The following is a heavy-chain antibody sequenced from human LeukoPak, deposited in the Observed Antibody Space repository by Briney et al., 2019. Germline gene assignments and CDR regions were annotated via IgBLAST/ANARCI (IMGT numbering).Heavy chain of an antibody. CDR2: ISAYNGNT. CDR3: ARPQNGPAAADDAFDI. Sequence: ALVKVSCKASGYTFTSYGISWVRQAPGQGLEWMGWISAYNGNTNYAQKLQGRVTMTTDTSTSTAYMELRSLRSDDTAVYYCARPQNGPAAADDAFDIWGQGTMVTVSS. CDR1: GYTFTSYG. J-gene: IGHJ3*02. D-gene: IGHD6-13*01. V-gene: IGHV1-18*01.